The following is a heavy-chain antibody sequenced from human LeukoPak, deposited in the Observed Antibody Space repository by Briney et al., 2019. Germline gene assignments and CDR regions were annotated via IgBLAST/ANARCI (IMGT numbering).Heavy chain of an antibody. J-gene: IGHJ4*02. D-gene: IGHD2-2*01. CDR1: GFTFSSYG. CDR3: ARDYAFDY. V-gene: IGHV3-48*01. Sequence: GGSLRLSCVASGFTFSSYGMNWVRQAPGKRLEWVSYITSSSSTIYYADSVKGRFTISRDNAKNSLYLQMNSLRAEDTAVYYCARDYAFDYWGQGTLVTVSS. CDR2: ITSSSSTI.